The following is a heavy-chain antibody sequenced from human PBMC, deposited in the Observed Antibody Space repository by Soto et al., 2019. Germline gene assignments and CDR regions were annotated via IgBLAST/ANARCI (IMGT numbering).Heavy chain of an antibody. CDR3: AKDLGGGWIPDYFDH. CDR2: ISYDGTST. D-gene: IGHD3-16*01. V-gene: IGHV3-30*09. J-gene: IGHJ4*02. CDR1: GLTSSGFA. Sequence: QVQLVESGGGLVKQGRSLRLSFAASGLTSSGFALPWFGQAQGRGLEWVAVISYDGTSTDFADSVKGRFAISRDNSKNVLFLEMNSLRPEDTAVYYCAKDLGGGWIPDYFDHWGQGTLVTVSS.